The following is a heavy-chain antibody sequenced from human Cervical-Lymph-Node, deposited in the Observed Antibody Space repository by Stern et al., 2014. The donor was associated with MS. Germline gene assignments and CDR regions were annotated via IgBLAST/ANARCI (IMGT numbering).Heavy chain of an antibody. CDR2: MNSDGSPI. CDR1: GFPFSNYW. Sequence: EVQLVESGGGLVHPGGSLRLSCVASGFPFSNYWMHWVRQAPGKGLVLVSRMNSDGSPITFADSVRGRFTISRDNAKNTLDLQMNSLRDEDTAVYYCATASSGWWKWGQGTLVTVSS. D-gene: IGHD6-19*01. V-gene: IGHV3-74*02. CDR3: ATASSGWWK. J-gene: IGHJ4*02.